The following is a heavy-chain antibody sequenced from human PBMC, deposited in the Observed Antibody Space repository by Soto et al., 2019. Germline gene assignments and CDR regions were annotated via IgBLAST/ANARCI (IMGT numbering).Heavy chain of an antibody. CDR1: GFTFSSNA. D-gene: IGHD1-26*01. Sequence: QVQLVESGGGVVQPGRSLRLSCAASGFTFSSNAMHWVRQAPGKGLEWVAVIAYDGSYKYYADSVKGRFTISRDNSKNTLYRQMSSLRPDDTAVYYCARCGQLLHFDDWGQGTLVAVSS. V-gene: IGHV3-30-3*01. J-gene: IGHJ4*02. CDR2: IAYDGSYK. CDR3: ARCGQLLHFDD.